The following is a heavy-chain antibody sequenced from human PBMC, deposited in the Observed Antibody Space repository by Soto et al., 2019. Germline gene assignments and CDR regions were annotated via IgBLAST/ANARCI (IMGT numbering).Heavy chain of an antibody. CDR3: ARERKFDFWRKGLDV. CDR1: GYTFTGYY. CDR2: MDPNSGST. D-gene: IGHD3-3*01. Sequence: ASLKVSCKASGYTFTGYYIHWVLQAPGQGLEWLGWMDPNSGSTGYAQNFQGRITMTRNISRNTAHMELSSLQSEDTAVYYCARERKFDFWRKGLDVWGQGTTVTVSS. J-gene: IGHJ6*02. V-gene: IGHV1-8*02.